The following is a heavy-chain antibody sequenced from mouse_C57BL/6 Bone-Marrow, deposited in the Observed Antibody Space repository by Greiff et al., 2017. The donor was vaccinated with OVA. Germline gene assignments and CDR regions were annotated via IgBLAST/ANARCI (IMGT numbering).Heavy chain of an antibody. D-gene: IGHD3-2*02. Sequence: VKQRPGQGLEWIGRIHPSDSDTNYNQKFKGKATLTVDKSSSTAYMQLSSLTSEDSAVYYCAIGRAQATYWGQGTLVTVSA. CDR2: IHPSDSDT. CDR3: AIGRAQATY. V-gene: IGHV1-74*01. J-gene: IGHJ3*01.